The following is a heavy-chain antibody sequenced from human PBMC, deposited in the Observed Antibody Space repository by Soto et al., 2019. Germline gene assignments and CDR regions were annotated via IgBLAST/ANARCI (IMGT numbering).Heavy chain of an antibody. D-gene: IGHD1-1*01. V-gene: IGHV3-23*01. J-gene: IGHJ4*02. CDR1: GFTISSYA. CDR3: AKDKPGTTSFDY. Sequence: LRLSCAASGFTISSYAMSWVRQAPGKGLEWVSAISDRGDTTHYADSVKGRFTISRDTSKNTLYLQMNTLRAEDTAVYYCAKDKPGTTSFDYWGQGTLVTVSS. CDR2: ISDRGDTT.